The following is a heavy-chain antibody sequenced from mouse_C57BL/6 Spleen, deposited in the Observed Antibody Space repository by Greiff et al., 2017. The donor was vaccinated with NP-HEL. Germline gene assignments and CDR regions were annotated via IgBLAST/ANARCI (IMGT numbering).Heavy chain of an antibody. Sequence: VKLVESGAELVRPGTSVKMSCKASGYTFTNYWIGWAKQRPGHGLEWIGDIYPGGGYTNYNEKFKGKSTLTADKSSSTAYMQFSSLTSEDSAIYYCARSDDYAWFAYWGQGTLVTVAA. CDR2: IYPGGGYT. J-gene: IGHJ3*01. D-gene: IGHD2-4*01. CDR3: ARSDDYAWFAY. V-gene: IGHV1-63*01. CDR1: GYTFTNYW.